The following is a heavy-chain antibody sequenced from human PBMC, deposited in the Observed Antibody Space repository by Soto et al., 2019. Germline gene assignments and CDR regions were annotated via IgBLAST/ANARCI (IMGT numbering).Heavy chain of an antibody. CDR1: GFTFSSYG. CDR3: AREYGSSWSCFDY. D-gene: IGHD6-13*01. V-gene: IGHV3-33*01. Sequence: QVQLVESGGGVVQPGRSLRLSCAASGFTFSSYGMHWVRQAPGKGLEWVAVIWYDGSNKYYADSVKGRFTISRDNSKNTLYLQMNSLRAEDTAVYYCAREYGSSWSCFDYWGQGTLVTVSS. CDR2: IWYDGSNK. J-gene: IGHJ4*02.